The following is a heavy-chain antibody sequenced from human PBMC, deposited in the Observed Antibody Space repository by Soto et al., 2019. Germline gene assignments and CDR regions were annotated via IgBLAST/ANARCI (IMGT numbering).Heavy chain of an antibody. Sequence: QVQLVRSGAEVKKPGASVKVSCKASGYTFTSYGISWVRQAPGQGLEWMGWISAYNGNTNYAQKLQGRVTMTTDTSTSTAYMELRSLRSDDTAVSYCASSYCGGDCYSVYYYYGMDVWGQGTTVIVSS. CDR3: ASSYCGGDCYSVYYYYGMDV. D-gene: IGHD2-21*02. V-gene: IGHV1-18*01. CDR1: GYTFTSYG. J-gene: IGHJ6*02. CDR2: ISAYNGNT.